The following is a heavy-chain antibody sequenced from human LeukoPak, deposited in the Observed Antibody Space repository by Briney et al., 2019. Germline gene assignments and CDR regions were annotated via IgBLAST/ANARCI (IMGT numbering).Heavy chain of an antibody. D-gene: IGHD3-22*01. Sequence: SETLSLTCSVSGGSISSTTSYWGWVRQPPGKGLEWIGSIYYSGTTYYNSSLKSRVTISVDTSKNQFSLKLSSVTAADTAVYYCARVVRPGYSSGYYYFDYWGQGTLVTVSS. J-gene: IGHJ4*02. CDR1: GGSISSTTSY. V-gene: IGHV4-39*07. CDR3: ARVVRPGYSSGYYYFDY. CDR2: IYYSGTT.